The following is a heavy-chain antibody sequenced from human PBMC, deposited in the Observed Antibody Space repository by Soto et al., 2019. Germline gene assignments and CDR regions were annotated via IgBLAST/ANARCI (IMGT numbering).Heavy chain of an antibody. V-gene: IGHV5-51*01. CDR3: SRGGVRPLNHFDY. CDR2: IDPGDSVA. CDR1: GYSVCTYY. J-gene: IGHJ4*02. Sequence: GESLKISCEASGYSVCTYYIAWVRQMPGKGLDFMGIIDPGDSVATYSPSFEGQVTISADKSSNTAYLQWSSLRASDSAMYYCSRGGVRPLNHFDYWGRGTLVTVSS. D-gene: IGHD1-1*01.